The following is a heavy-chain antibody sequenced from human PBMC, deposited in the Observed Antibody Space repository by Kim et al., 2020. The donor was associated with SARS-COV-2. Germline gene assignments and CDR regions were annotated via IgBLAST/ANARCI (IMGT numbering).Heavy chain of an antibody. CDR1: GFTFSSYS. CDR2: ISSSSSYI. V-gene: IGHV3-21*01. D-gene: IGHD3-22*01. Sequence: GGSLRLSCAASGFTFSSYSMNWVRQAPGKGLEWVSSISSSSSYIYYADSVKGRFTISRDNAKNSLYLQMNSLRAEDTAVYYCARDRAPYYYDSSGYPHWGQGTLVTVSS. J-gene: IGHJ4*02. CDR3: ARDRAPYYYDSSGYPH.